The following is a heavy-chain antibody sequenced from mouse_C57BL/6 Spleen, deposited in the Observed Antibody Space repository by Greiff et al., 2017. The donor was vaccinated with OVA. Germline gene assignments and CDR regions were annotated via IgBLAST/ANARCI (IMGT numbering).Heavy chain of an antibody. Sequence: QVQLQQSGAELVRPGTSVKVSCKASGYAFTNYLIAWVKQRPGQGLEWIGVINPGSGGTNYNEKFKGKATLTEDKSSSTAYMQLSSLTSEYSAVYFCARRGPYDYGPYYFDYWGQGTTLTVSS. J-gene: IGHJ2*01. D-gene: IGHD2-4*01. CDR3: ARRGPYDYGPYYFDY. CDR1: GYAFTNYL. CDR2: INPGSGGT. V-gene: IGHV1-54*01.